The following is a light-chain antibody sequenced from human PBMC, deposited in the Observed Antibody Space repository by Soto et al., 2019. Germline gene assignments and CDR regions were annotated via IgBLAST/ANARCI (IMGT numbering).Light chain of an antibody. Sequence: QSALTQPASVSGSPGQSITISCTGTSSDVGSYNYVSWYQHHPGKAPRPMIYASSNRPSGVSHRFSGSRSGNTASLTISGLQAEEEADYYCSSYTSGSTIYVFGTGTKVTV. V-gene: IGLV2-14*01. CDR3: SSYTSGSTIYV. J-gene: IGLJ1*01. CDR1: SSDVGSYNY. CDR2: ASS.